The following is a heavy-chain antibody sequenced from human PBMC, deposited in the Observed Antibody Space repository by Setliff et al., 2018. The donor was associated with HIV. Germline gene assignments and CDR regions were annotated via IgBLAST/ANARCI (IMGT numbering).Heavy chain of an antibody. V-gene: IGHV4-39*07. Sequence: PSETLSLTCSISDASINSNNYYWVWIRQTLGKGLEWIGSIYYSGTAYYNPSLKSRLTMSVDTSKSQFSLRLESMTAADTAVFYCARGRAETYYDFWGGYSNWFDPWGQGSLVTVSS. J-gene: IGHJ5*02. CDR3: ARGRAETYYDFWGGYSNWFDP. CDR2: IYYSGTA. D-gene: IGHD3-3*01. CDR1: DASINSNNYY.